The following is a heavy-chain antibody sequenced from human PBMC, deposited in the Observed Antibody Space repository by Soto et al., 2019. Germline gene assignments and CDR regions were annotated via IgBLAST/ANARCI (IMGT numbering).Heavy chain of an antibody. V-gene: IGHV3-30*03. J-gene: IGHJ4*02. D-gene: IGHD3-9*01. CDR3: ARVYDILTGPYFDY. CDR1: GFTFSSYG. Sequence: GGSLRLSCAASGFTFSSYGMHWVRQAPGKGLEWVAVISYDGSNKYYADSVKGRFTISRDNSKNTLYLQMNSLRAEDTAVYYCARVYDILTGPYFDYWGQGTLVTVSS. CDR2: ISYDGSNK.